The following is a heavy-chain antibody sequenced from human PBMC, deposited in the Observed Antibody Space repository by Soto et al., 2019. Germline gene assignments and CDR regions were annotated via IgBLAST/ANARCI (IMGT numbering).Heavy chain of an antibody. V-gene: IGHV2-70*03. CDR2: IDWDDDK. CDR3: AREPGAYSGIADPDAFDI. CDR1: GFSFTNSEMR. J-gene: IGHJ3*02. D-gene: IGHD6-13*01. Sequence: SGPTLVNPTQTVTLTCTFSGFSFTNSEMRVGWIRQPPGKALEWLARIDWDDDKFYSTSLKTRLTISKDTSKNQVVLTMTNMDPVDTAVYYCAREPGAYSGIADPDAFDIWGQGTMVTVSS.